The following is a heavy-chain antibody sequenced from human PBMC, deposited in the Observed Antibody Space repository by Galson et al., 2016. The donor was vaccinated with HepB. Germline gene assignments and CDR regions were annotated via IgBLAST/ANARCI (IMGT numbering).Heavy chain of an antibody. CDR2: IYYSGST. D-gene: IGHD3-3*01. V-gene: IGHV4-39*01. CDR1: GGSISSSSYY. CDR3: ARHLITIFGVVNNWFDP. Sequence: ETLSLTCTVSGGSISSSSYYWGWIRQPPGKGLVWIGSIYYSGSTYYNPSLKSRVTISVDTSKNQFSLKLSSVTAADTAVYYCARHLITIFGVVNNWFDPWGQGILVTVSS. J-gene: IGHJ5*02.